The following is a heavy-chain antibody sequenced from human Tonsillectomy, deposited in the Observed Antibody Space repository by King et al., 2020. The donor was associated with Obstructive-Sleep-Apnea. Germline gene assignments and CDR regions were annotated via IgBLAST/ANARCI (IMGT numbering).Heavy chain of an antibody. V-gene: IGHV4-31*03. D-gene: IGHD2-2*01. J-gene: IGHJ4*02. CDR2: IYYSGST. Sequence: QLQESGPGLVKPSQTLSLTCTVSGVSVSSGTYYWSWIRQHPGKGLEWIGYIYYSGSTYYNPSLKSRVAMSMDTSKNQFSLSLNSVTAADTAVYYCAAGDVVLPAVIPFDIWGQGTLVTVSS. CDR3: AAGDVVLPAVIPFDI. CDR1: GVSVSSGTYY.